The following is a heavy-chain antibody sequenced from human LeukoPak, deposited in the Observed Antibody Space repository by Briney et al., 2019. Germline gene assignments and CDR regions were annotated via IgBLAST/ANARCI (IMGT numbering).Heavy chain of an antibody. CDR1: GGSISSSSYY. Sequence: NASETLSLTCTVSGGSISSSSYYWGWIRQPPGKGLEWIGSIYYSGSTYYNPSLKSRVTISVDTSKNQFSLKLSSVTAADTAVYYCARGRARRERRYYYYYYYMDVWGKGTTVTVSS. J-gene: IGHJ6*03. V-gene: IGHV4-39*07. CDR3: ARGRARRERRYYYYYYYMDV. CDR2: IYYSGST. D-gene: IGHD1-26*01.